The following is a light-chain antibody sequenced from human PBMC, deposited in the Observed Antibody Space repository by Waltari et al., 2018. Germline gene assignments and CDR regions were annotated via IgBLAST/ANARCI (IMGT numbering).Light chain of an antibody. Sequence: DIQMTQSPSSLSASVGDRVTITCRASQSISSYLNWYQQKPGKAPKPLLYAASSLQSGVPSRFSGSGSGTDFTLTISSLQPEDFATYYCQQSYSTLWTFGQGTKVEIK. J-gene: IGKJ1*01. V-gene: IGKV1-39*01. CDR2: AAS. CDR3: QQSYSTLWT. CDR1: QSISSY.